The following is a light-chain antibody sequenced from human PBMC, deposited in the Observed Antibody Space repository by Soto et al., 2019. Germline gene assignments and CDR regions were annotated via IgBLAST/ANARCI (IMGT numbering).Light chain of an antibody. CDR3: QQYNFWPWT. V-gene: IGKV3-15*01. Sequence: EIVLTQSPGTLSLSPLERATVSFISSQSVSNNYLAWYQQKPGQAPRLLIYGASNRATGIPARFSGSGSGTEFTLTISSLQSGDFAVYYCQQYNFWPWTFGQGTKVDIK. J-gene: IGKJ1*01. CDR2: GAS. CDR1: QSVSNN.